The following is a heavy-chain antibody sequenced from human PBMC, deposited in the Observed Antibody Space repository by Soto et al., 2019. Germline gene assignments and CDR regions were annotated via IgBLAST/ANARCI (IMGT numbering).Heavy chain of an antibody. Sequence: SETLSLTCTVSGGSNSSYYWSWIRQPPGKGLEWIGYIYNRGNTNYNPSLKSRVTISVHTSKNQFSLKLSSVTVADTAVYFCARSTIRHAFDIWGPGTVVTVSS. CDR1: GGSNSSYY. CDR2: IYNRGNT. V-gene: IGHV4-59*01. CDR3: ARSTIRHAFDI. J-gene: IGHJ3*02.